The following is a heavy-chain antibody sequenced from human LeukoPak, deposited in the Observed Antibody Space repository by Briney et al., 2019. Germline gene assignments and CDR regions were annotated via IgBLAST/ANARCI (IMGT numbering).Heavy chain of an antibody. CDR1: AGSITSYY. CDR2: IYYSGST. J-gene: IGHJ4*02. D-gene: IGHD4-23*01. CDR3: ARHYGGGVYYFDY. Sequence: PWETLSLXCTVSAGSITSYYWSWIRQPPGKRLEWIGYIYYSGSTNYNPSLNSRVTISVDTSKNQFSLKLTSVTAADTAVYYCARHYGGGVYYFDYWGQGTLVTVSP. V-gene: IGHV4-59*01.